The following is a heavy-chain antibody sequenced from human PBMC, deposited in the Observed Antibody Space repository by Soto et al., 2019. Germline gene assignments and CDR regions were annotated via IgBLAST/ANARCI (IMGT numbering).Heavy chain of an antibody. CDR1: GGSFSGYY. J-gene: IGHJ6*02. CDR2: INHSGST. CDR3: ARDGLGYCTNGVCSHQYYYGMDV. D-gene: IGHD2-8*01. V-gene: IGHV4-34*01. Sequence: SETLSLTCAVYGGSFSGYYWSWIRQPPGKGLEWIGEINHSGSTNYNPSLKSRVTISVDTSKNQFSLKLSSVTAADTAVYYCARDGLGYCTNGVCSHQYYYGMDVWGQGTTVTVSS.